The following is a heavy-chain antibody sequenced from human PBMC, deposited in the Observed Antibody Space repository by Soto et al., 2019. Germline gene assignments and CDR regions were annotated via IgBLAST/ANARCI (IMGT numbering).Heavy chain of an antibody. V-gene: IGHV4-30-2*01. CDR2: IYHSGST. Sequence: PLSLPCAVSGGSISSGGYSWSWIRQPPGKGLEWIGYIYHSGSTYYNPSLKSRVTISVDRSKNQFSLKLSSVTSADTAVYYCARGPDRWGQGTLGTVSS. CDR3: ARGPDR. CDR1: GGSISSGGYS. J-gene: IGHJ5*02.